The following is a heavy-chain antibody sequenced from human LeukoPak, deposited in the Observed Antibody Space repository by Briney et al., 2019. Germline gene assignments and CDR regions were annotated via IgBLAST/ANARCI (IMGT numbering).Heavy chain of an antibody. CDR3: ARDRRLQIESDGSGSPRLKPCYYYYYMDV. J-gene: IGHJ6*03. CDR1: GFTFSYYY. CDR2: ISSSGSTI. Sequence: GGSLRLSCAASGFTFSYYYMSWIRQAPGKGLEWVSYISSSGSTIYYADSVKGRFTISRDNAKNSLYLQMNSLRAEDTAVYYCARDRRLQIESDGSGSPRLKPCYYYYYMDVWGKGTTVTVSS. V-gene: IGHV3-11*04. D-gene: IGHD3-10*01.